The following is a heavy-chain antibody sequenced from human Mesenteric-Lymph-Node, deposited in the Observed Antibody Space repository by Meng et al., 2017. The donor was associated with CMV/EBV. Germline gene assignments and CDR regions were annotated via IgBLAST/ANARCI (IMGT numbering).Heavy chain of an antibody. CDR3: ARDGTSGYYTIGYFDL. D-gene: IGHD3-3*01. J-gene: IGHJ2*01. CDR2: ISYDGSNK. Sequence: GGSLRLSCAASGFALRRYGMHWVRQAPGKGLEWVAVISYDGSNKFYADSVKGRFTISRDNSKNTLYLQMNSLRAEDTAVYYCARDGTSGYYTIGYFDLWGRGTLVTVSS. V-gene: IGHV3-30*03. CDR1: GFALRRYG.